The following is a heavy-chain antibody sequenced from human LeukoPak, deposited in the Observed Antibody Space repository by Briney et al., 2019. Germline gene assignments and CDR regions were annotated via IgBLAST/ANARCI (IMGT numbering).Heavy chain of an antibody. V-gene: IGHV1-69*04. CDR2: IIPILGIA. CDR3: ATLGYCSGGRCYIDAFDI. J-gene: IGHJ3*02. Sequence: ASVKVSCKASGGTFSSYAISWVRQAPGQGLEWMGRIIPILGIANYAQKFQGRVTITADKSTSTAYMELSSLRSGDTAVYYCATLGYCSGGRCYIDAFDIWGQGTMVTVSS. D-gene: IGHD2-15*01. CDR1: GGTFSSYA.